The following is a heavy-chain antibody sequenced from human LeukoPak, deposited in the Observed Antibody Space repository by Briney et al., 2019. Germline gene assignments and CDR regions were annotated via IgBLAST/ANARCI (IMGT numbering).Heavy chain of an antibody. CDR3: AHVAFGGVIVSYFDY. Sequence: SGPTLVNPPQTLTLTCTFSGFSLSTRGGGVGWIRQPPGKALEWLSLIYWDDDKRYSPSLKNRLTITKDTSKNQVVLTMTNMDPVDTATYYCAHVAFGGVIVSYFDYWGQGTLVTVSS. CDR1: GFSLSTRGGG. D-gene: IGHD3-16*02. J-gene: IGHJ4*02. V-gene: IGHV2-5*02. CDR2: IYWDDDK.